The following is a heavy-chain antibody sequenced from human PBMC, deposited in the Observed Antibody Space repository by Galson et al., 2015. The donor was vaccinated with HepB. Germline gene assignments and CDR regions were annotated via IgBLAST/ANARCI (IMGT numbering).Heavy chain of an antibody. CDR1: GFTFSSYA. CDR2: ISYDGSNK. CDR3: ARASQGYCSGGSCYSWFFQH. Sequence: SLRLSCAASGFTFSSYAMHWVRQAPGKGLEWVAVISYDGSNKYYADSVKGRFTISRDNSKNTLYLQMNSLRAEDTAVYYCARASQGYCSGGSCYSWFFQHWGQGTLVTVSS. D-gene: IGHD2-15*01. V-gene: IGHV3-30-3*01. J-gene: IGHJ1*01.